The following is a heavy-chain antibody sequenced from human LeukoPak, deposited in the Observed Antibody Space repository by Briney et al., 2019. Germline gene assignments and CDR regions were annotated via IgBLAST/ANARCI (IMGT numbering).Heavy chain of an antibody. Sequence: GGSLRLSCAASGFTFSSYEMNWVRQAPGKGLEWVGHIKSKTDGGTTDYAAPVKGRFTISRDDSKNTLYLQMNSLKTEDTAVYYCTTLQLVHDYWGQGTLVTVSS. CDR3: TTLQLVHDY. CDR1: GFTFSSYE. D-gene: IGHD6-6*01. CDR2: IKSKTDGGTT. V-gene: IGHV3-15*01. J-gene: IGHJ4*02.